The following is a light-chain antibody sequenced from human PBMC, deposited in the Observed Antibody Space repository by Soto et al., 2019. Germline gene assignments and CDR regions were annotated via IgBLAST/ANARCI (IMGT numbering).Light chain of an antibody. V-gene: IGKV3-15*01. CDR1: QRVNSN. J-gene: IGKJ1*01. Sequence: EIAMAQTPATLSVSPGERATLSCRASQRVNSNLAWYQQKPGQAPRLLIYGASTRATGIPARFSGSGSGTEFTLTISSLQSEDFGVYYCQQYNNWPRTFGQGTKVDIK. CDR2: GAS. CDR3: QQYNNWPRT.